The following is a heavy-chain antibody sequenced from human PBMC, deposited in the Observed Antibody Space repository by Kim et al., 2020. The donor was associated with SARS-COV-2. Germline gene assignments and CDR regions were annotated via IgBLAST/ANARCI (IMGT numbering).Heavy chain of an antibody. J-gene: IGHJ3*02. CDR3: AGGATWVRWYYAFDI. V-gene: IGHV1-69*01. D-gene: IGHD2-15*01. Sequence: QKFQGRVTITADESTSTAYVELGSLRAEDTAVYYCAGGATWVRWYYAFDIWGQGTMVTVSS.